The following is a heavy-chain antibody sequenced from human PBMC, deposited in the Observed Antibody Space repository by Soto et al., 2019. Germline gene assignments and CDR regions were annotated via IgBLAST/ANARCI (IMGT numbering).Heavy chain of an antibody. CDR3: ARGIVLVPAAMRYGMDV. CDR2: IYYSGST. D-gene: IGHD2-2*01. V-gene: IGHV4-31*03. J-gene: IGHJ6*02. Sequence: QVQLQESGPGLVKPSQTLSLTCTVSGGSISSGGYYWSWIRQHPGKGLEWIGYIYYSGSTYYNPSLKSRVTISVDTSKNQFSLKLSSVTAADTAVYYCARGIVLVPAAMRYGMDVWGQGTTVTVSS. CDR1: GGSISSGGYY.